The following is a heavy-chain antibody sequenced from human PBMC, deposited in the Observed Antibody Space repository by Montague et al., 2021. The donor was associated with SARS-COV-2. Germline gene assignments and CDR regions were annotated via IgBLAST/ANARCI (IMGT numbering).Heavy chain of an antibody. CDR3: AGDVGGNDV. J-gene: IGHJ6*02. CDR2: IYFGGGT. CDR1: GGSISSSNYF. Sequence: SETLSLTCTVSGGSISSSNYFWGWIRQPPGKGLEWIGSIYFGGGTYYNPSLKSRVTISVDTSKNQFSLKLTSVTAADTAVYGCAGDVGGNDVWGQGTTVTVSS. D-gene: IGHD3-16*01. V-gene: IGHV4-39*07.